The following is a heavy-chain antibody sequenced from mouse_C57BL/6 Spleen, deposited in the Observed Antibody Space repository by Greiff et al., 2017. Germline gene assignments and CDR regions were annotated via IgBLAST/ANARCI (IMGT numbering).Heavy chain of an antibody. Sequence: EVQLQESGAELVRPGASVKLSCTASGFNIKDDYMHWVKQRPEQGLEWIGWIDPENGDTEYASKFQGKATITADTSSNTAYLQLSSLTSEDTAVYYCTKVKTDYWGQGTTLTVSS. V-gene: IGHV14-4*01. CDR3: TKVKTDY. D-gene: IGHD2-13*01. J-gene: IGHJ2*01. CDR2: IDPENGDT. CDR1: GFNIKDDY.